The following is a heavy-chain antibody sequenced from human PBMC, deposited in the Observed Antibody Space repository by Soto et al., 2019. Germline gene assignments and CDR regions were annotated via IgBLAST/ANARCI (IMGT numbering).Heavy chain of an antibody. CDR2: IVPILGMA. CDR3: AREALDTAMIGYFDS. D-gene: IGHD5-18*01. V-gene: IGHV1-69*04. CDR1: GGTFSSYP. Sequence: QVQLMQSGAEVKKPGSSVMVSCKASGGTFSSYPISWVRQAPGQGLEWMGRIVPILGMANYAQKFQGRVTITADKSTGTATMELGSLTSEDTPLYYCAREALDTAMIGYFDSWGPGTLVTVSS. J-gene: IGHJ4*02.